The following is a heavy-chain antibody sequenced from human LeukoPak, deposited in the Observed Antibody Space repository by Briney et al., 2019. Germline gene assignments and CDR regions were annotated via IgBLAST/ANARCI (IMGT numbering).Heavy chain of an antibody. J-gene: IGHJ4*02. CDR3: ARNGAEGGFDY. V-gene: IGHV1-46*01. Sequence: ASVKVSCKASGYTFTSYYMHWVRQAPGQGLEWMGIINPSGGSTSYAQKFQGRVTMTRDMYTSTIYMELSSLRSEDTTVYYCARNGAEGGFDYWGQGTLVTVSS. CDR1: GYTFTSYY. CDR2: INPSGGST. D-gene: IGHD3-16*01.